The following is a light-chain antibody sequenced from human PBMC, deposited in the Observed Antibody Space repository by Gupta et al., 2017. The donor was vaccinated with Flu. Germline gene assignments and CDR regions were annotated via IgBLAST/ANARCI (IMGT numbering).Light chain of an antibody. CDR3: AAWDDSLNGLV. CDR2: SNN. Sequence: QSVLTQPPSASGHPGQRVTISCSGSSSNIGSNTVNWYQQLPGTAPKLLIYSNNQRPSGVPDRFSGSKSGTSASLAISGLQSEDEADYHCAAWDDSLNGLVFGGGTKLTVL. CDR1: SSNIGSNT. J-gene: IGLJ2*01. V-gene: IGLV1-44*01.